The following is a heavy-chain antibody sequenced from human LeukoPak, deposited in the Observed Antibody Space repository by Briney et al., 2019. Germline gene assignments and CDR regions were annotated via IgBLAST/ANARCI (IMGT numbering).Heavy chain of an antibody. CDR1: GFTFSDYY. Sequence: PGGSLRLSCAASGFTFSDYYMSWIRQAPGKGLEWVSYISSSGSTIYYADSVKGRFTISRDNAKNSLYLQMNSLRAEDTAVYYCARDATRVVAVLDYWGQGTLVTVSS. CDR3: ARDATRVVAVLDY. CDR2: ISSSGSTI. V-gene: IGHV3-11*01. D-gene: IGHD3-22*01. J-gene: IGHJ4*02.